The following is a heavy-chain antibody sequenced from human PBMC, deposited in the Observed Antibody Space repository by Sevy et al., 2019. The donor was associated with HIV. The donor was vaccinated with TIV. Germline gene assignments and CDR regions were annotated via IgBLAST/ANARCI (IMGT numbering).Heavy chain of an antibody. CDR3: ARARYTSGWGYFDY. CDR2: ISTSSSYT. CDR1: GFTFSDHY. D-gene: IGHD6-19*01. Sequence: GGSLRLSCAASGFTFSDHYMSWIRQAPGKGLEWVSYISTSSSYTNYADSVKGRFTISRDNAKSSLYLHMNSLRAEDTAVYYCARARYTSGWGYFDYWGQGTLVTVSS. V-gene: IGHV3-11*06. J-gene: IGHJ4*02.